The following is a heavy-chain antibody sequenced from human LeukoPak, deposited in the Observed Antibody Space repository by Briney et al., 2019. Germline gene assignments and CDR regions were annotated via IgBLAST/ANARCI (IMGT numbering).Heavy chain of an antibody. D-gene: IGHD4-17*01. CDR2: VYYSAST. CDR3: ARGIMTTVPTFDY. CDR1: GGSINGYY. J-gene: IGHJ4*02. Sequence: PSETLSLTCTVSGGSINGYYWSWIRQPPGKGLEWIGYVYYSASTYYSPSLKSRVTISVDTSKKQFSLRLSSVTAAETAVYYCARGIMTTVPTFDYWGQGTLVTVSS. V-gene: IGHV4-59*01.